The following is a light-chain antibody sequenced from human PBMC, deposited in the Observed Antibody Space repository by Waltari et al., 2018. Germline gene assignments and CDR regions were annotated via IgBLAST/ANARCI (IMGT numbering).Light chain of an antibody. CDR2: DSS. J-gene: IGKJ1*01. CDR1: QSVSRT. CDR3: QKYGTHPAT. V-gene: IGKV3-20*01. Sequence: EIVLTQYPGTLSLSPGERATLSCIASQSVSRTLAWYQQKAGQAPRILIDDSSSRSTDIPDRFSGSGSGTDFSLTISRLEPEYFAVYYGQKYGTHPATFCQGTRVEIK.